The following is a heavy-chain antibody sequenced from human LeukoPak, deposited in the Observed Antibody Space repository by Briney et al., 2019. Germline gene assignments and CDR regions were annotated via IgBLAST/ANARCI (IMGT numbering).Heavy chain of an antibody. D-gene: IGHD2-15*01. CDR3: ARGFRYCSACSRGFQH. Sequence: SETLSLTCAVHGGSFSGYYWSWIRQPPGKGLEWIGEINHSGSTNYNPSLKSRVTISVDTSKNQFSLKLSSVTAADTAVYYCARGFRYCSACSRGFQHWGQGTLVTVSS. J-gene: IGHJ1*01. V-gene: IGHV4-34*01. CDR2: INHSGST. CDR1: GGSFSGYY.